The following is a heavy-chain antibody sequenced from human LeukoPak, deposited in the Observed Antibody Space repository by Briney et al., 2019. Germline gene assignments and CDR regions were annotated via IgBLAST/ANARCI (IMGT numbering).Heavy chain of an antibody. V-gene: IGHV3-21*01. CDR3: AREGVAVAATDY. Sequence: GGSLRLSCAASGFTFSSYSMNWVRQAPGKGLEWVSSISSSNSYIYYADSVKGRFTISRDNAKNSLYLQMNSLRAEDTAVYYCAREGVAVAATDYWGQGTLVTVSS. J-gene: IGHJ4*02. CDR2: ISSSNSYI. CDR1: GFTFSSYS. D-gene: IGHD6-19*01.